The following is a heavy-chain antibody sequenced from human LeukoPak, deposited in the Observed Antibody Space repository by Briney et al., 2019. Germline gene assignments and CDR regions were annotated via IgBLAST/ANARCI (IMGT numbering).Heavy chain of an antibody. Sequence: ASVKVSCKASGGTFSSYAISWVRQVPGQGLEWMGWMNTNSGNTGFAPKFQGRVTMTRDTSKGTAYMELRSLRSEDTAVYYCARDYFDTSGSVSSIYGLDVWGQGTMVTVSS. CDR3: ARDYFDTSGSVSSIYGLDV. CDR2: MNTNSGNT. D-gene: IGHD3-22*01. V-gene: IGHV1-8*02. CDR1: GGTFSSYA. J-gene: IGHJ6*02.